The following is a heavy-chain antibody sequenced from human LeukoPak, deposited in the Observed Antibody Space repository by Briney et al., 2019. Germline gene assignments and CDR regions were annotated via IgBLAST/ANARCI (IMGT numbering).Heavy chain of an antibody. CDR1: GFTFSSYD. D-gene: IGHD6-19*01. V-gene: IGHV3-30*02. J-gene: IGHJ4*01. CDR2: IRSDGGTK. Sequence: GGSLRLSCAASGFTFSSYDMHWVRQAPGKGLEWVSFIRSDGGTKYYADSGKGRFTISRDNSTNPLYLQMYSLRAEETAVCFSVKTVAEAGRVFVYWGHGALLTVSS. CDR3: VKTVAEAGRVFVY.